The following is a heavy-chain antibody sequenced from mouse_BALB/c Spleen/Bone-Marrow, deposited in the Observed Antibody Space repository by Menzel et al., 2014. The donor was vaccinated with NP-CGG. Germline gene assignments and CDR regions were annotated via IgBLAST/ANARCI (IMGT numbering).Heavy chain of an antibody. Sequence: DLVKPGASVKLSCKASGYTFTSYWINWIKQRPGQGLEWIGRIAPGSGSTYYNETFKGKATLTVDTSPSTAYIQLSSLSSDDSAVYFCAREDMGYGNYDWFAYWGQGTLVTVSA. CDR2: IAPGSGST. J-gene: IGHJ3*01. CDR1: GYTFTSYW. D-gene: IGHD2-1*01. CDR3: AREDMGYGNYDWFAY. V-gene: IGHV1S41*01.